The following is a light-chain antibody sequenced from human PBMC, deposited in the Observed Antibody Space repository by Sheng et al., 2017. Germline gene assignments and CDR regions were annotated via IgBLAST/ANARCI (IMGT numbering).Light chain of an antibody. CDR3: CSYADGRSLV. CDR1: ISDVGSYNL. J-gene: IGLJ3*02. V-gene: IGLV2-23*02. CDR2: EVN. Sequence: QSALTQPASVSWSPGQSITMSCTGTISDVGSYNLVSWYQQHPGKAPKLMIYEVNKRPSGVSNRFSGSKSGSTASLTISGLQPEDEAAYYCCSYADGRSLVFGGGTKLTVL.